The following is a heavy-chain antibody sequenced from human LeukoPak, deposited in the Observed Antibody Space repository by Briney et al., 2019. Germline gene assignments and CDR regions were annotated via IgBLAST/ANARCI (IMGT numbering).Heavy chain of an antibody. CDR2: INHSGST. J-gene: IGHJ5*02. D-gene: IGHD1-26*01. CDR3: ARDRATGEAWFDP. CDR1: GGSFSDYY. Sequence: SETLSLTCAVYGGSFSDYYWSWIRQPPGKGLEWIGEINHSGSTNYNPSLKSRVTISVDTSKNQFSLKLSSVTAADTAVYYCARDRATGEAWFDPWGQGTLVTVSS. V-gene: IGHV4-34*01.